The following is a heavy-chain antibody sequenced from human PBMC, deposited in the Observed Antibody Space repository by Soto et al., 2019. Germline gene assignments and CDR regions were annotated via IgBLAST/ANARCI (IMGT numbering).Heavy chain of an antibody. CDR2: IIPMLGTA. J-gene: IGHJ4*02. CDR3: ARGADYSSSAY. Sequence: QVQLVQSGAEVKKPGSSVKVSCKASGGTFSRYAISWVRQAPGQGLEWMGGIIPMLGTANYAQKFQGRITITADESASTAYMDLSSLRSEDTAVYYWARGADYSSSAYWGQGTLVTVSS. CDR1: GGTFSRYA. V-gene: IGHV1-69*01. D-gene: IGHD6-6*01.